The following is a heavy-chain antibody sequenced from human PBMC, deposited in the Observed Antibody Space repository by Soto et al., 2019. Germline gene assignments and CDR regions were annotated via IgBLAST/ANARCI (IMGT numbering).Heavy chain of an antibody. CDR3: GRGRGSYSFDY. V-gene: IGHV3-23*01. D-gene: IGHD3-16*01. J-gene: IGHJ4*02. Sequence: EVQSLESGGGLVQPGGSLRLSCEASGFTFSGYAMNWVRQAPGKGLEWVASISGSGTTTYYADSVKGRFTIARDNSKNKLYLQMHSLRAEDTAVYYCGRGRGSYSFDYWGQGTLITVSS. CDR1: GFTFSGYA. CDR2: ISGSGTTT.